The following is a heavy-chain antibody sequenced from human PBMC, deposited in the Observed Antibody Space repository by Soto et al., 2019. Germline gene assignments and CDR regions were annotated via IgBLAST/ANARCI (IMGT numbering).Heavy chain of an antibody. CDR1: GFTFSSYA. D-gene: IGHD2-15*01. Sequence: PGGSLRLSCAASGFTFSSYAMHWVRQAPGKGLEYVSAISSNGGSTYYANSVKGRFTISRDNSKNTLYLQMGSLRAEDMAVYYCARNRRYCSGGSCFWAFDIWGQGTMVTVSS. CDR2: ISSNGGST. CDR3: ARNRRYCSGGSCFWAFDI. J-gene: IGHJ3*02. V-gene: IGHV3-64*01.